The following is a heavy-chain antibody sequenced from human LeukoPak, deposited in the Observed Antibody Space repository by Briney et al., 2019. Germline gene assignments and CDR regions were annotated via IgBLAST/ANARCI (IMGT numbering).Heavy chain of an antibody. CDR1: GGSISSSSYY. V-gene: IGHV4-39*01. CDR3: ARIHPEGLGGAGVDY. CDR2: IYYSGST. J-gene: IGHJ4*02. D-gene: IGHD3-16*01. Sequence: SETLSLTCTVSGGSISSSSYYWGWLRQPPGKGLEWIGSIYYSGSTYYNPSLKSRVTISVDTSKNQFSLKLSSVTAADTAVYYCARIHPEGLGGAGVDYWGQGTLVTVSS.